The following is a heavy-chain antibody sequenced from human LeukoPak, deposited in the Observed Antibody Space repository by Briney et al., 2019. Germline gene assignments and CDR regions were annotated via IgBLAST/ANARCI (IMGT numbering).Heavy chain of an antibody. J-gene: IGHJ4*02. D-gene: IGHD5-18*01. Sequence: SETLSLTCTVSGDSISSGSYYWSWIRQPAGKGREWSGRIYTSGSTNYNPSLKSRVTISVDTSKNQFSLKLSSVTAADTAVYYCARIGVDTAMGGFDYWGQGPLVTVSS. CDR3: ARIGVDTAMGGFDY. CDR2: IYTSGST. V-gene: IGHV4-61*02. CDR1: GDSISSGSYY.